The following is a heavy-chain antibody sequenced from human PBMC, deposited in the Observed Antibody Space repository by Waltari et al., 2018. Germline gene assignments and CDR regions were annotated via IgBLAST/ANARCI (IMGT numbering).Heavy chain of an antibody. CDR3: ARPATDYYYYGMDV. CDR2: INSDGSST. D-gene: IGHD1-26*01. CDR1: GFTFRSSW. J-gene: IGHJ6*02. V-gene: IGHV3-74*01. Sequence: EVQLVESGGGLVQPGGSLRLSCAASGFTFRSSWMHWVRQAPGTGLVWVSRINSDGSSTSYADSVKGRFTISRDNAKNTLYLQMNSLRAEDTAVYYCARPATDYYYYGMDVWGQGTTVTVSS.